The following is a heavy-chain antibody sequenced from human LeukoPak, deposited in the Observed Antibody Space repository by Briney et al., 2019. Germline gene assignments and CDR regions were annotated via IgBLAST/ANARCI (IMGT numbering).Heavy chain of an antibody. CDR3: AKGYYTDKLYYYFYY. CDR1: GGSISGHF. D-gene: IGHD2-2*02. V-gene: IGHV4-4*07. Sequence: SETLSLTCTVSGGSISGHFWSWIRQPAGTGLEWIGRIYSSGTAYYNPSLKSRVTVSVDTSKNQFSLKLTSVTAADTAVYYCAKGYYTDKLYYYFYYWGQGTLATVSS. CDR2: IYSSGTA. J-gene: IGHJ4*02.